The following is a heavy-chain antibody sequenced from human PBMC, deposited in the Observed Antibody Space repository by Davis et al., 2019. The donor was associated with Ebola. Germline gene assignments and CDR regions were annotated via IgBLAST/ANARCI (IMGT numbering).Heavy chain of an antibody. CDR3: ARAQEMATNVPGY. Sequence: PGGSLRLSCAASGFIFKTYPMSWVRQAPGKGLEWVSSISSRSNYIYYADSLKGRFTISRDNAKNSVYLEMNSLRAEDTAVYYCARAQEMATNVPGYWGQGTVVIVSS. CDR1: GFIFKTYP. J-gene: IGHJ4*02. CDR2: ISSRSNYI. V-gene: IGHV3-21*01. D-gene: IGHD5-24*01.